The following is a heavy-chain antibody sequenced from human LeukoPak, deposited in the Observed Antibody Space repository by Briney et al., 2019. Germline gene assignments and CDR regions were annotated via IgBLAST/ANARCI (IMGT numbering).Heavy chain of an antibody. V-gene: IGHV3-30*04. D-gene: IGHD3-10*01. CDR3: MKWFGEFDFDY. Sequence: QPGRSLRLSCAASGFTFSSYAMHWVRQAPGKGLEWVAVISYDGSNKYYADSVKGRFTISRDNSKNTLYLQMNGLRAEDTAVYYCMKWFGEFDFDYWGQGTLVTVSS. J-gene: IGHJ4*02. CDR2: ISYDGSNK. CDR1: GFTFSSYA.